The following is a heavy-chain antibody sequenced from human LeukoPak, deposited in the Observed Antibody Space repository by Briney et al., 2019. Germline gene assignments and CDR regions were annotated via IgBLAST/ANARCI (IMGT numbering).Heavy chain of an antibody. V-gene: IGHV3-30-3*01. CDR2: ISYDGSNK. CDR1: GFTFSSYA. CDR3: ARDRPNRYYYYGMDV. J-gene: IGHJ6*02. Sequence: GRSLRLSCAASGFTFSSYAMHWVRQAPGKGLEGVAVISYDGSNKYYADSVKGRFTISRDNSKNTLYLQMNSLRAEDTAVYYCARDRPNRYYYYGMDVWGQGTTVTVSS. D-gene: IGHD1-14*01.